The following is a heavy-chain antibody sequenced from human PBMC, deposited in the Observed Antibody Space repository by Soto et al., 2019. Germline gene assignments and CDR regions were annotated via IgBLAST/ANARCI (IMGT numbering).Heavy chain of an antibody. V-gene: IGHV5-51*01. CDR1: GYSFTSYW. J-gene: IGHJ6*02. Sequence: GESLKISCKGSGYSFTSYWIGRVRQMPGKGLEWMGIIYPGDSDTRYSPSFQGQVTISADKSISTAYLQWSSLKASDTAMYYCARQKAPALRIYYYYGMDVWGQGTTVTVSS. D-gene: IGHD4-17*01. CDR2: IYPGDSDT. CDR3: ARQKAPALRIYYYYGMDV.